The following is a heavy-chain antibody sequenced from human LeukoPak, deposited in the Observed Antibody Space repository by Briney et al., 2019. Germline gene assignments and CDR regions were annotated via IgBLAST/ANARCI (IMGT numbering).Heavy chain of an antibody. Sequence: SETLSLTCAVSGGSISSGGYSWSWIRQPPGKGLEWIGYIYHSGSTYYNPSLKSRVTISVDRSKNQFSLKLSSVTAADTAVYYCARGNWNYKNWFDTWGQGTLVTVSS. D-gene: IGHD1-7*01. CDR3: ARGNWNYKNWFDT. V-gene: IGHV4-30-2*01. CDR2: IYHSGST. J-gene: IGHJ5*02. CDR1: GGSISSGGYS.